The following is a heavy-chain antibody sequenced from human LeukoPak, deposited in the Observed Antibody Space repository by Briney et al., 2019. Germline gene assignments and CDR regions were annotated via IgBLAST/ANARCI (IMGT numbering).Heavy chain of an antibody. CDR1: GYTFTSYG. V-gene: IGHV1-18*01. D-gene: IGHD4-11*01. CDR2: ISDYNGNT. J-gene: IGHJ5*02. Sequence: ASVKVSCKASGYTFTSYGISWVRQAPGQGLEWMGWISDYNGNTNYAQKLQGRVTMTTDTSASTAYMELRSLRSDDTAVYYCARDLYRDSLPVSWFDPWGQGTLVTVSS. CDR3: ARDLYRDSLPVSWFDP.